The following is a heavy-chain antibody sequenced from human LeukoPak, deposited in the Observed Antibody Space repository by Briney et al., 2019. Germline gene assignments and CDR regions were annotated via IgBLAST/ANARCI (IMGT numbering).Heavy chain of an antibody. V-gene: IGHV3-30*18. J-gene: IGHJ6*02. CDR1: GFTFSSYG. D-gene: IGHD2-15*01. CDR3: AKDTVVVVADGYYGMDV. Sequence: GGSLRLSCAASGFTFSSYGMHWVRQAPGKGLEWVAVISYDGSNKYYADSVKGRFTISRDNSKNTLYLQMNSLRAEDTAVYYCAKDTVVVVADGYYGMDVWGQGTTVTVSS. CDR2: ISYDGSNK.